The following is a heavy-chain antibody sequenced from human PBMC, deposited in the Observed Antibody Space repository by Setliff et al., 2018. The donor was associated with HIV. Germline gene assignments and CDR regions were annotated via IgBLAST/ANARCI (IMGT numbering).Heavy chain of an antibody. CDR1: GGSISSKNYY. V-gene: IGHV4-39*07. CDR2: INHSGST. J-gene: IGHJ4*02. CDR3: ARAISAAGIAPFDF. D-gene: IGHD6-13*01. Sequence: SETLSLTCSVSGGSISSKNYYWGWIRQPPGKGLEWLGEINHSGSTNYNPSLKSRVTISVDTSKNQFSLNLNSVTAADTAVYYCARAISAAGIAPFDFWGQGTLVTVSS.